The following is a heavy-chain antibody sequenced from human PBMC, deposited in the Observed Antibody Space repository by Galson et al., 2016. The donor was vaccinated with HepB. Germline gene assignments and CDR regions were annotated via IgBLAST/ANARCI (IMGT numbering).Heavy chain of an antibody. CDR3: ARLYHYGAGGCYPESYYFDY. CDR2: IYYSGTT. V-gene: IGHV4-39*01. J-gene: IGHJ4*02. Sequence: SETLSLTCTVSGDSIDNNDYYWAWIRQPPGKGLEWIGNIYYSGTTYYNPSLKSRVTISQEGSTTQLSLSLRFVTAADTAVYYCARLYHYGAGGCYPESYYFDYWGQGTLVTVSS. D-gene: IGHD4-17*01. CDR1: GDSIDNNDYY.